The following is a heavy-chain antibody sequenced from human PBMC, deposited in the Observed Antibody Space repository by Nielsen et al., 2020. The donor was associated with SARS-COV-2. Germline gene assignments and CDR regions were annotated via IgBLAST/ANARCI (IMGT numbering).Heavy chain of an antibody. CDR1: GGSFSGHY. CDR2: INHSGST. J-gene: IGHJ6*02. V-gene: IGHV4-34*01. CDR3: ARLMTTVTSLRDYYYGMDV. Sequence: SETLSLTCAVYGGSFSGHYWSWIRQPPGKGLEWIGEINHSGSTNYNPSLKSRVTISVDTSKNQFSLKLSSVTAADTAVYYCARLMTTVTSLRDYYYGMDVWGQGTTVTVSS. D-gene: IGHD4-11*01.